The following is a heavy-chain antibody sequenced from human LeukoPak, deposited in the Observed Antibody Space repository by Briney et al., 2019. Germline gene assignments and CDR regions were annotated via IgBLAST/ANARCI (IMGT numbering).Heavy chain of an antibody. CDR3: AKGGRLSGPFQY. J-gene: IGHJ4*02. D-gene: IGHD2-15*01. V-gene: IGHV3-23*01. CDR2: IGRGGDTA. Sequence: GGSLRLSCTASGFTFSSYAMNWVRQAPGKGLEWISTIGRGGDTAYNADFVKGRFTISRDNSKNMLYLEMNSLKAEDTALYYCAKGGRLSGPFQYWGQGTLVTVAP. CDR1: GFTFSSYA.